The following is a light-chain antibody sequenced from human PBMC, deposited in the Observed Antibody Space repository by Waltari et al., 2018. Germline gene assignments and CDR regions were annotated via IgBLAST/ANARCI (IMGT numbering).Light chain of an antibody. J-gene: IGLJ1*01. V-gene: IGLV2-14*01. CDR3: SSYTTSSAPGV. CDR1: DSDVGAYDF. CDR2: EVS. Sequence: QSALTQPAPVSGSPGKSITISCRGTDSDVGAYDFVLSYQQHPANATHLIICEVSNRPSWISNRLSASKAGNTASLTISGLQAEDEADYYCSSYTTSSAPGVFGTGTRVTVL.